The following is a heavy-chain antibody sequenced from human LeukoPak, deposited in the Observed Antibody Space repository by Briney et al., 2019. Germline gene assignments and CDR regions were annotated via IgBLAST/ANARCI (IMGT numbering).Heavy chain of an antibody. D-gene: IGHD4-11*01. CDR3: ARGRAYTQDY. J-gene: IGHJ4*02. CDR2: ISGSGGST. V-gene: IGHV3-23*01. Sequence: GGSLRLSCAASGFILRSYAMSWVRQAPGKGLKWVSAISGSGGSTYYADSVRGRFTISRDNSKNTQYVQMNSLRVEDTAVYYCARGRAYTQDYWGQGTLVTVSS. CDR1: GFILRSYA.